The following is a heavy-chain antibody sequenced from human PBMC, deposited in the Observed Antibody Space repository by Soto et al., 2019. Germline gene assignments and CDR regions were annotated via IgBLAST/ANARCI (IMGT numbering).Heavy chain of an antibody. V-gene: IGHV3-30-3*01. Sequence: QVQLVESGGGVVQPGRSLRLSCAASGFTFSSYAMHWVRQAPGKGLEWVAVISYDGSNKYYADSVKGRFTISRDNSKNTLYLQMNSLRAEDTAVYYCARGLYSGRTTDVRVATFVYWGQGTLVTVSS. D-gene: IGHD3-10*02. J-gene: IGHJ4*02. CDR1: GFTFSSYA. CDR2: ISYDGSNK. CDR3: ARGLYSGRTTDVRVATFVY.